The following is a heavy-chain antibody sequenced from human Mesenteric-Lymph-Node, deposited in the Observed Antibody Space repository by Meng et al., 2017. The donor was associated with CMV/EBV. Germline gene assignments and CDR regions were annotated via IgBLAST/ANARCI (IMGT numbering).Heavy chain of an antibody. CDR3: ASGFGSAWYGAYFFDY. D-gene: IGHD6-19*01. V-gene: IGHV3-7*01. J-gene: IGHJ4*02. CDR1: GFTLTNYW. Sequence: GESLKISCAASGFTLTNYWMSWVRQAPGKGLEWVANIHQDGSEKYYVDSVKGRFTISRDNARNSLYLQMDSLRVEDTAVYYCASGFGSAWYGAYFFDYWGQGRLVTVSS. CDR2: IHQDGSEK.